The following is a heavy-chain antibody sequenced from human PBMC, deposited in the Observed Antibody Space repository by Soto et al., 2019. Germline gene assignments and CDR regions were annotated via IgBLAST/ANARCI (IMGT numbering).Heavy chain of an antibody. CDR2: IWYDGSNK. D-gene: IGHD2-2*01. V-gene: IGHV3-33*01. CDR3: ARDYQHRTRNYYYYMDV. Sequence: GGSLRLSCAASGFTFSSYGMHWVRQAPGKGLEWVAVIWYDGSNKYYADSVKGRFTISRDNSKNTLYLQMNSLRAEDTAVYYCARDYQHRTRNYYYYMDVWGKGTTVTVSS. CDR1: GFTFSSYG. J-gene: IGHJ6*03.